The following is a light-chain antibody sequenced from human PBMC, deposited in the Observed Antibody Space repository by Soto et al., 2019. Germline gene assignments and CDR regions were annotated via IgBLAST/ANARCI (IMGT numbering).Light chain of an antibody. CDR1: QDISNY. V-gene: IGKV1-33*01. J-gene: IGKJ3*01. Sequence: DIQMTQSPSSLSASVGDRVTITCQASQDISNYLNWYQQKPGKAPKLLIYDASNLETGVPSRFSGSGSVTDFTFTISSLQPEDIATYYCQQYDTLPFTVGPGTKVDIK. CDR2: DAS. CDR3: QQYDTLPFT.